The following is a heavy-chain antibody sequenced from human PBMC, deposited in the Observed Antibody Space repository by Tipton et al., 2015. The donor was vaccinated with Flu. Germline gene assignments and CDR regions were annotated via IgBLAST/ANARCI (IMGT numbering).Heavy chain of an antibody. CDR3: ARDGRGFDI. V-gene: IGHV3-33*05. CDR2: ISYDGSNI. J-gene: IGHJ3*02. D-gene: IGHD5-12*01. Sequence: SGFTFSSFGMHWVRQAPDRGLQWVALISYDGSNIYYADSVKGRFTISRDNSKSTLSLQMNSLRVEDTAVYYCARDGRGFDIWGQGTTVTVSS. CDR1: GFTFSSFG.